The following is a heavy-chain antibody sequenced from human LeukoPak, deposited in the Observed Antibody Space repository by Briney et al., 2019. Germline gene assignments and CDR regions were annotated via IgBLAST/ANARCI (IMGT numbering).Heavy chain of an antibody. CDR1: GGSISSSSYY. D-gene: IGHD2-15*01. J-gene: IGHJ6*02. V-gene: IGHV4-61*05. CDR3: ARKVVVAAWDYGMDV. Sequence: SETLSLTCTVSGGSISSSSYYWSWIRQPPGKGLEWIGYIYYSGSTNYNPSLKSRVTISVDTSKNQFSLKLSSVTAADTAVYYCARKVVVAAWDYGMDVWGQGTTVTVSS. CDR2: IYYSGST.